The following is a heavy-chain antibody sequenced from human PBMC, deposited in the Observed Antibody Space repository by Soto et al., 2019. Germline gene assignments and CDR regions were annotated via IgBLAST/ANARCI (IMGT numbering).Heavy chain of an antibody. D-gene: IGHD6-13*01. J-gene: IGHJ4*02. CDR3: AAGEASSRNLAPYYLDF. Sequence: SETLSLTCTVSGGPISSYYWSWIRQPPGKGLEWIGYIHYTWSTNSNPSLKSRITISLDKSKNQFSLKLDSVTAADTAVYYCAAGEASSRNLAPYYLDFWGQGTLVTVSS. CDR2: IHYTWST. CDR1: GGPISSYY. V-gene: IGHV4-59*01.